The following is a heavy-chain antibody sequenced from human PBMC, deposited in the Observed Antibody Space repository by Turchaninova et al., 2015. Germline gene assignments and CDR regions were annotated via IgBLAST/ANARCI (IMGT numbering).Heavy chain of an antibody. CDR3: ARDQFLGSLTTHSFDY. J-gene: IGHJ4*02. D-gene: IGHD3-9*01. CDR1: GYTFTGYY. CDR2: INPNSGGT. Sequence: GAEVKKPGASVKVSCKTSGYTFTGYYMHWVRQAPGQGLEWMGWINPNSGGTNYAPKFKGRVTRTRDTSVSTAYMELSRLRSDDTAVYYCARDQFLGSLTTHSFDYWGQGTLVTVSS. V-gene: IGHV1-2*02.